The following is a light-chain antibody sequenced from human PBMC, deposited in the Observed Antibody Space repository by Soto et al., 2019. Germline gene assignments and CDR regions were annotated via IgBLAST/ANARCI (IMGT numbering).Light chain of an antibody. CDR3: QQYNAN. Sequence: DIQMTQSPSTLSASVGDRVTITCRASQSISSWLAWYQSKPGKAPKLLICDASTLKSGVPSRFSGSGSGTEFTLTISSLQPDDFATYYCQQYNANFGQGTKV. V-gene: IGKV1-5*01. CDR1: QSISSW. CDR2: DAS. J-gene: IGKJ1*01.